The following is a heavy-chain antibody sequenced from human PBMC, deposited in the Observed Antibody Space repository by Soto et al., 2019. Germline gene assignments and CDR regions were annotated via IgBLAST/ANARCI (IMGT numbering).Heavy chain of an antibody. J-gene: IGHJ6*02. Sequence: PSQTLSLTCAISGDSVSSNSAAWNWIRQSPSRGLEWLGRTYYRSKWYNDYAVSVKSRITINPDTSKNQFSLQLNSVTPEDTAVYYCARDLVSIAAAVSHDYYYYGMDVWGQGTTVTVSS. D-gene: IGHD6-13*01. CDR2: TYYRSKWYN. CDR3: ARDLVSIAAAVSHDYYYYGMDV. V-gene: IGHV6-1*01. CDR1: GDSVSSNSAA.